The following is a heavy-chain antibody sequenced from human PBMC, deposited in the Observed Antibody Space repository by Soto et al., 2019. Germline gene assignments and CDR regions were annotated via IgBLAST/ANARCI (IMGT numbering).Heavy chain of an antibody. J-gene: IGHJ4*02. D-gene: IGHD3-9*01. CDR1: GGSISSYY. CDR2: IYYSGST. CDR3: ARVGSRYALDY. Sequence: PSETLSLTCTVSGGSISSYYWSWIRQPPGKGLEWIGYIYYSGSTNYNPSLKSRVTISVDTSKNQFSLKLSSVTAADTAVYYCARVGSRYALDYWGQGTLVTVSS. V-gene: IGHV4-59*01.